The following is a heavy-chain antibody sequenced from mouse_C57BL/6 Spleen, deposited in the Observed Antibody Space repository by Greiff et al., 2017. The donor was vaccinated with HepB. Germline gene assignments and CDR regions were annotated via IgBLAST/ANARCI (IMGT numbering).Heavy chain of an antibody. D-gene: IGHD1-1*01. Sequence: EVHLVESGGGLVQPGGSLSLSCAASGFTFTDYYMSWVRQPPGKALEWLGFIRNKANGYTTEYSASVKGRFTISRDNSQSILYLQMNALRAEDSATYYCARNYDYFDYWGQGTTLTVSS. CDR1: GFTFTDYY. J-gene: IGHJ2*01. CDR3: ARNYDYFDY. V-gene: IGHV7-3*01. CDR2: IRNKANGYTT.